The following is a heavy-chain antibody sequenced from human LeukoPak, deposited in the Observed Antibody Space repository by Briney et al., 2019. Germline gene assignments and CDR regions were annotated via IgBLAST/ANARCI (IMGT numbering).Heavy chain of an antibody. J-gene: IGHJ4*02. D-gene: IGHD3-9*01. CDR2: MNPNSGNT. CDR1: GYTFTSYD. V-gene: IGHV1-8*01. CDR3: AREYYDILTGSVSDY. Sequence: ASVKVSCKASGYTFTSYDINWVRQAPGQGLEWMGWMNPNSGNTAYAQKFHGRVTMTRNTSISTAYMELSSLRSEDTAVYYCAREYYDILTGSVSDYWGQGTLVTVSS.